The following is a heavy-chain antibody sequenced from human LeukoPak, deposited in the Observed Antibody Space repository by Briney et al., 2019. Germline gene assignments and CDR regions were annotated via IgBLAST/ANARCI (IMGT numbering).Heavy chain of an antibody. V-gene: IGHV1-18*01. CDR3: ARGRREIQSSSWWFDY. Sequence: ASVKVSCKASGYTFTTYGISWVRQAPGQGLEWMGWISAYNGNTNYAQKLQGRVTMTTDTSTSTAYMELRSLRSEDTAVYYCARGRREIQSSSWWFDYWGQGTLVTVSS. CDR2: ISAYNGNT. D-gene: IGHD6-13*01. J-gene: IGHJ4*02. CDR1: GYTFTTYG.